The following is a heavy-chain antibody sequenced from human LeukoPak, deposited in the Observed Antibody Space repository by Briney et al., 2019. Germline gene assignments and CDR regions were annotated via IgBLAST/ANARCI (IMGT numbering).Heavy chain of an antibody. CDR1: GGSISRSSYY. V-gene: IGHV4-39*01. D-gene: IGHD1-26*01. Sequence: SETLSLTCTVSGGSISRSSYYWGWIRQPPGKGLEWIASSYYTGSTYYNPSLESRVTMSVDTSKNQFSLKLTSVTAADTAVFYCARQSGVSSDNYFGMDVWGQGTTVTVSS. J-gene: IGHJ6*02. CDR3: ARQSGVSSDNYFGMDV. CDR2: SYYTGST.